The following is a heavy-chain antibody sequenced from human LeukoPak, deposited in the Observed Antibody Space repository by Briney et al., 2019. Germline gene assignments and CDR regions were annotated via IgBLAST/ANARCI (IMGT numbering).Heavy chain of an antibody. CDR3: VRDGQGSTPLDY. Sequence: GGSLRLSCAASGFTFSGHWMHWVRHAPGKGRWWVSGISTDGSRPRYADSVNGRFTISRDNAKNTLYLQMNSLRAEDTAVYFCVRDGQGSTPLDYWGQGTPVTVSS. CDR1: GFTFSGHW. V-gene: IGHV3-74*01. CDR2: ISTDGSRP. J-gene: IGHJ4*02. D-gene: IGHD2-15*01.